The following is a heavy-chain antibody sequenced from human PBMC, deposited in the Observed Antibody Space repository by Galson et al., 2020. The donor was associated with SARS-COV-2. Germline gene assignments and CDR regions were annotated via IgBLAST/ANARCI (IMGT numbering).Heavy chain of an antibody. CDR2: GSDK. D-gene: IGHD6-19*01. V-gene: IGHV3-33*01. J-gene: IGHJ4*02. Sequence: GSDKYYGDSVKGRFTISRDSSKNMVYLQMNNLKVDDTAVYYCARDGQLSSGWAFDYWGQGTLVTVSS. CDR3: ARDGQLSSGWAFDY.